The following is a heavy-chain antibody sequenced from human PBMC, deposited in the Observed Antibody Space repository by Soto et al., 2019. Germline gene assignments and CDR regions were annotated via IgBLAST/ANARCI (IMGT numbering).Heavy chain of an antibody. CDR2: IYWDDDK. D-gene: IGHD3-3*01. CDR3: AHRVLRTVFGLVTTTAIYFDF. Sequence: QITLNESGPTVVRPTETLTLTCRFSGFSLTTSGVGAGWIRQSPGKAPEWLALIYWDDDKRYSASLKSRLTLTKDTSKNPVVLTVSDLDPTDTATYYCAHRVLRTVFGLVTTTAIYFDFWGQGTPVAVSS. CDR1: GFSLTTSGVG. J-gene: IGHJ4*02. V-gene: IGHV2-5*02.